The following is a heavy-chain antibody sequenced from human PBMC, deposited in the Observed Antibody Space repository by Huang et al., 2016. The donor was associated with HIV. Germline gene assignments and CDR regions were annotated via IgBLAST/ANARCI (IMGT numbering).Heavy chain of an antibody. J-gene: IGHJ6*02. CDR3: ARQWTILEWLLGLDV. CDR1: GGSFTGNY. CDR2: VNDSGAT. Sequence: QMQLQQRGAGLLKPSETLSLTCGVSGGSFTGNYLTWSRQAPGKGLEWSGEVNDSGATNYNPALNCRGTISLDKSNRELSLNLRSVTAADTAVYYCARQWTILEWLLGLDVWGQGTTVIVSS. V-gene: IGHV4-34*02. D-gene: IGHD3-3*01.